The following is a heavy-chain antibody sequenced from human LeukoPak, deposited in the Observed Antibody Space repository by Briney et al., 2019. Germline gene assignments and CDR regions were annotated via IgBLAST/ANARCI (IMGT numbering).Heavy chain of an antibody. CDR3: ARPYYYDSRIDP. D-gene: IGHD3-22*01. Sequence: SQTLSLTCTVSGGSISSGDYYWSWIRQPPGKGLEWIGYTYYSGSTYYNPSLKNRVSISVDTSKNQFSLNLSSVTAADTAVYYCARPYYYDSRIDPRGQGTLVTVSS. CDR1: GGSISSGDYY. CDR2: TYYSGST. J-gene: IGHJ5*02. V-gene: IGHV4-30-4*01.